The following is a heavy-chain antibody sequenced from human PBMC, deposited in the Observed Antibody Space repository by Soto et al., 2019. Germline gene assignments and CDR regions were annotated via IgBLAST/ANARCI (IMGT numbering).Heavy chain of an antibody. D-gene: IGHD1-1*01. J-gene: IGHJ6*02. CDR2: IFHSGNT. V-gene: IGHV4-39*01. Sequence: SATLSLTCTFSGGSMRSSSYYWGWIRQPPGRGLEWIGTIFHSGNTYYGPSLKSRVTIYVDTSKNQFSLKLGSVTAADTAVYFCARVRVSTTIHYYYDDMDVWGQGTTVT. CDR1: GGSMRSSSYY. CDR3: ARVRVSTTIHYYYDDMDV.